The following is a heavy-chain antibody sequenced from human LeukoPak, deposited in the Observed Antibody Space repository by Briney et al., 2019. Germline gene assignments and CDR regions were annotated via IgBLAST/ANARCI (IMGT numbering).Heavy chain of an antibody. CDR2: IYYSGST. J-gene: IGHJ5*02. Sequence: SETLSLTCTVSGGSISSYYWSWIRQPPGKGLEWIGYIYYSGSTNYNPSLKSRVTISVDTSKNQFSLKLSSVTAADTAVYYCASAPDTAMAPGWFDPWGQGTLVTVSS. V-gene: IGHV4-59*01. D-gene: IGHD5-18*01. CDR1: GGSISSYY. CDR3: ASAPDTAMAPGWFDP.